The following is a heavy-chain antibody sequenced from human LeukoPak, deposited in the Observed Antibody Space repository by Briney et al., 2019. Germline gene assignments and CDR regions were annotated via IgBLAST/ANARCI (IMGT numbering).Heavy chain of an antibody. CDR1: GGSFSGYY. CDR3: ARRRYCSGGSCRYYYYVDV. V-gene: IGHV4-34*01. D-gene: IGHD2-15*01. J-gene: IGHJ6*03. CDR2: INHSGST. Sequence: SETLSLTCAVYGGSFSGYYWSWIRQPPGKGLEWIGEINHSGSTNYNPSLKSRVTISVDTSKNQFSLKLSSVTAADTAVYYCARRRYCSGGSCRYYYYVDVWGKGTTVTVSS.